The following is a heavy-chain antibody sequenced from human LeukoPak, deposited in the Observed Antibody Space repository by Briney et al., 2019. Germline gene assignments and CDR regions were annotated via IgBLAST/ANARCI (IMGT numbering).Heavy chain of an antibody. J-gene: IGHJ2*01. CDR2: ISSTGNTI. CDR1: GFTFRTYE. D-gene: IGHD2-2*01. Sequence: PGGSLRLSCAASGFTFRTYEMNWVRQAPGKGLEWVSYISSTGNTIYYADSVKGRFTISRDNAKNSLYLQMNSLRAEDTAVYYCAREKEDCSSTSCYGGVHYWYFDLWGRGTLVTVSS. CDR3: AREKEDCSSTSCYGGVHYWYFDL. V-gene: IGHV3-48*03.